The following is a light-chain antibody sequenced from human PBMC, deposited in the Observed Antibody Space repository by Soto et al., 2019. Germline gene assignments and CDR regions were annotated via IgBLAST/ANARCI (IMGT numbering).Light chain of an antibody. Sequence: EIVLTQSPVTLSLSPGERATLSCGASQSVSSSYLAWYQQAPRLLIYGASTRATGIPDRFSGSGSGTGFTLTISRLEPEDFAVYYCQQCGCSPPPITSGQGTRLEIK. CDR2: GAS. CDR3: QQCGCSPPPIT. CDR1: QSVSSSY. V-gene: IGKV3-20*01. J-gene: IGKJ5*01.